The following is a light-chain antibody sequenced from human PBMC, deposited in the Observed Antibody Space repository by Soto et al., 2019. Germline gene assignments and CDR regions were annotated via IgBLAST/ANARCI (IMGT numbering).Light chain of an antibody. CDR3: QQYGNSPQT. J-gene: IGKJ1*01. V-gene: IGKV3-20*01. CDR2: GAS. CDR1: QSVSNIY. Sequence: EIVLTHSPGTLSLSPGEIATLSCRASQSVSNIYLAWYQQKPGQAPRLLIYGASSRATGIPNRFSGSGSGTDFTLTISRLEPEDFAVYYCQQYGNSPQTFGQGTKVDIK.